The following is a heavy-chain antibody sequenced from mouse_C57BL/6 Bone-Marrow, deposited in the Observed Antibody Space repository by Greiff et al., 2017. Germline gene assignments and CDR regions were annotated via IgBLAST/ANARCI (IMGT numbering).Heavy chain of an antibody. CDR2: INPSNGGT. CDR1: GYTFTSSW. V-gene: IGHV1-53*01. J-gene: IGHJ4*01. Sequence: QVQLQQSGTELVKPGASVKLSCKASGYTFTSSWMHWVKQRPGQGLEWIGNINPSNGGTNYNEKFKSKATLTVDKSSSTAYMQLSSLTSEDSAVYYCAGSLITSEGAMDYWGQGTSVTVSS. D-gene: IGHD1-2*01. CDR3: AGSLITSEGAMDY.